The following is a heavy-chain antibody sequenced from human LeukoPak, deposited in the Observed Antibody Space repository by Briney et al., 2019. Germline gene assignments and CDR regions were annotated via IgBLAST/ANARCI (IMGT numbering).Heavy chain of an antibody. CDR2: MNPNSGNT. CDR1: GYTFTSYD. D-gene: IGHD3-10*01. V-gene: IGHV1-8*01. CDR3: ARGQSGSGSYVWFDP. J-gene: IGHJ5*02. Sequence: GASMKVSCKASGYTFTSYDINWVRQATGQGLEWMGWMNPNSGNTGYAQKFQGRVTMTRNTSISTAYMELSSLRSEDTAVYYCARGQSGSGSYVWFDPWGQGTLVTVSS.